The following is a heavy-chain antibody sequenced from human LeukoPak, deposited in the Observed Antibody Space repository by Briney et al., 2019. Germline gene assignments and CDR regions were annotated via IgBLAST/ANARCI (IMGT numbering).Heavy chain of an antibody. CDR2: INHGGST. CDR3: ARDGRFPPEVLPRYFDY. J-gene: IGHJ4*02. CDR1: GGSFSGHY. D-gene: IGHD1-26*01. Sequence: PSETLSLTCAVSGGSFSGHYWNWIRQPPGKGLEWIGEINHGGSTNYNPSLKSRVTISVDTSKNQFSLKLSSVTAADTAVYYCARDGRFPPEVLPRYFDYWGQGTLVTVSS. V-gene: IGHV4-34*01.